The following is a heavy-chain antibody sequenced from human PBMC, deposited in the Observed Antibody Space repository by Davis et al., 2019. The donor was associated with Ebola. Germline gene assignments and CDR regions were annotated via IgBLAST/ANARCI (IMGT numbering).Heavy chain of an antibody. Sequence: SETLSLTCTVSGGSVSSGSYYWSWIRQPPGKGLEWIGYMYYSGNTYYNPSLKSRVTISVDTSENHFSLKLSSVTAADTAVYYCATGAYYGSGYYFDYWGQGTLVTVSS. CDR1: GGSVSSGSYY. V-gene: IGHV4-61*03. D-gene: IGHD3-10*01. CDR2: MYYSGNT. CDR3: ATGAYYGSGYYFDY. J-gene: IGHJ4*02.